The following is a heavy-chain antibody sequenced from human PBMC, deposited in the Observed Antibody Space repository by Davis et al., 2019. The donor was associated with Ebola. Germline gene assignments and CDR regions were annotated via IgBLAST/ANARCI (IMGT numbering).Heavy chain of an antibody. D-gene: IGHD3-3*01. J-gene: IGHJ6*04. V-gene: IGHV3-21*04. CDR3: AKSGLSFGVVKYHYGRDV. CDR2: ISISSSYI. CDR1: GFTFSSYS. Sequence: GESLKISCAASGFTFSSYSMNWVRQAPGKGLEWVSSISISSSYIYYADSAKGRFTISRDNAKNSLYLQMSSLRAEDAAIYYCAKSGLSFGVVKYHYGRDVWGKGTTVTVSS.